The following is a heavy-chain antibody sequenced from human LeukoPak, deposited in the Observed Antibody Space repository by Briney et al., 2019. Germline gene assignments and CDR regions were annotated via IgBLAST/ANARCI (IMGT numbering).Heavy chain of an antibody. V-gene: IGHV3-74*01. D-gene: IGHD2/OR15-2a*01. Sequence: GSLRLSCAASGVTFRNYWMHWVRQARGEGLVWVSRIKTDGSTTNYADSVKGRFTISRDNAKNTLYLQFNSLRVEDTAENDCVIDWSTSVDYWGRGTLVTVSS. CDR3: VIDWSTSVDY. CDR1: GVTFRNYW. J-gene: IGHJ4*02. CDR2: IKTDGSTT.